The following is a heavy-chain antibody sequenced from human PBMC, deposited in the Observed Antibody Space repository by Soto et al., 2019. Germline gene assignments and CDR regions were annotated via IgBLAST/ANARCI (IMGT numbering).Heavy chain of an antibody. D-gene: IGHD3-22*01. J-gene: IGHJ3*02. V-gene: IGHV1-8*01. CDR2: MNPNSGNT. Sequence: ASVKVSCKASGYTFTSYDINWVRQATGQGLEWMGWMNPNSGNTGYAQKFHGRVTMTRNTSISTAYMELSSLRSEDTAVYYCVCGFYDRSGYYSDDFDICGKGPMVTV. CDR3: VCGFYDRSGYYSDDFDI. CDR1: GYTFTSYD.